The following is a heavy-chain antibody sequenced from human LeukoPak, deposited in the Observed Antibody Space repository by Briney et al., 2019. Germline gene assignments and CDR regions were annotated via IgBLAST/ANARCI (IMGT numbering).Heavy chain of an antibody. CDR2: INSGSSTT. CDR1: GFAFSSYS. V-gene: IGHV3-48*04. CDR3: ARPKNSGYYDAFDI. J-gene: IGHJ3*02. Sequence: GGSLRLSCTASGFAFSSYSMNWVRQAPGKGLEWVSYINSGSSTTFYADSVKGRFTISRDNAENSLYLQMNSLRAEDTAVYYCARPKNSGYYDAFDIWGQGTMVTVSS. D-gene: IGHD3-9*01.